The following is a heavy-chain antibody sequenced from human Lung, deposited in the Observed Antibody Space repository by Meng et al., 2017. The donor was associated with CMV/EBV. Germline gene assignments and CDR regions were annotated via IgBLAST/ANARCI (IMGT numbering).Heavy chain of an antibody. J-gene: IGHJ6*02. Sequence: GGSLRLSCPASGFTFSSYAMHWVRQAPGKGLEWVAVISYDGSNKYYADSVKGRFTISRDNSKNTLYLQMNSLRAEDTAVYYCARDEYIILVSYGMDVWGQGTTVTVSS. CDR3: ARDEYIILVSYGMDV. CDR2: ISYDGSNK. V-gene: IGHV3-30-3*01. CDR1: GFTFSSYA. D-gene: IGHD3-9*01.